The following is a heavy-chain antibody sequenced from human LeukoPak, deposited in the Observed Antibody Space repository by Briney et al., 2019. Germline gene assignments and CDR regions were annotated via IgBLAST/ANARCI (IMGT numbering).Heavy chain of an antibody. Sequence: SETLSLTCTVSGGSISSGGYYWSWIRQHPGKGLEWIGYIYYSGSTYYNPSLKSRVTISVDTSKNQFSLKLSSVTAADTAVYYCARSSSPHHILFDYWGQGTPVTVSS. CDR1: GGSISSGGYY. V-gene: IGHV4-31*03. CDR3: ARSSSPHHILFDY. D-gene: IGHD6-6*01. J-gene: IGHJ4*02. CDR2: IYYSGST.